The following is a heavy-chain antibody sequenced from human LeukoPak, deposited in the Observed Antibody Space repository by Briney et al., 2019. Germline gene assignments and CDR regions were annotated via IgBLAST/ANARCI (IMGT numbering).Heavy chain of an antibody. CDR2: IKQDESEK. CDR1: GFTFSSYW. V-gene: IGHV3-7*04. D-gene: IGHD3-10*01. Sequence: GGSLRLSCAASGFTFSSYWMSWVRQAPGKGLEWVANIKQDESEKYYVHSVEGRFTISRDNAKNSLYLQMNSLRAEDTGVYYCARDVPFGESCDYWGQGTLGSVSS. J-gene: IGHJ4*02. CDR3: ARDVPFGESCDY.